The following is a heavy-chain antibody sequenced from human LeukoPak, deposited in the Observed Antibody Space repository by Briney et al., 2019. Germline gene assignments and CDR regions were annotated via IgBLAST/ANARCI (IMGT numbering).Heavy chain of an antibody. CDR3: AREWITIFGVVQTDAFDI. D-gene: IGHD3-3*01. CDR2: IYTSGST. V-gene: IGHV4-61*02. J-gene: IGHJ3*02. Sequence: SETLSLTCTVSGGSISSGSYYWSWIRQPAGKGLEWIGRIYTSGSTNYNPSLKSRVTISVDTSKNQSSLKLSSVTAADTAVYYCAREWITIFGVVQTDAFDIWGQGTMVTVSS. CDR1: GGSISSGSYY.